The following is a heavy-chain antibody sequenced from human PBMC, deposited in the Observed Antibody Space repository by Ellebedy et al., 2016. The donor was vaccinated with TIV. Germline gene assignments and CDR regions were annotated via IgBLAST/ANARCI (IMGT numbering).Heavy chain of an antibody. V-gene: IGHV4-59*01. CDR1: NGSISTYH. D-gene: IGHD3-16*01. J-gene: IGHJ6*02. Sequence: SETLSLTXTVSNGSISTYHWSWIRQPPGKGLEWIGYIYNSVSTNYNPSLKSRVTISVDTSKNQLSLKLSSVTAADTAVYYCARSLKPYWGSYYGIHVWGQGTTLAVSS. CDR3: ARSLKPYWGSYYGIHV. CDR2: IYNSVST.